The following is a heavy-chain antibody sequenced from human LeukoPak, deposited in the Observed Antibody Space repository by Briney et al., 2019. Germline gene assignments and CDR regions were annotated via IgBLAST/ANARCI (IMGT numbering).Heavy chain of an antibody. D-gene: IGHD6-6*01. CDR2: MYYIGST. V-gene: IGHV4-39*07. Sequence: SQTLSLTCTFSGGSISISTYYWGWIRQPPGKGLEWIASMYYIGSTYYNPSLKSRVTISIETSKNQFSLKLSSVTAADTAVYYCARVRGSSRLFDYWGQGTLVTVSS. J-gene: IGHJ4*02. CDR3: ARVRGSSRLFDY. CDR1: GGSISISTYY.